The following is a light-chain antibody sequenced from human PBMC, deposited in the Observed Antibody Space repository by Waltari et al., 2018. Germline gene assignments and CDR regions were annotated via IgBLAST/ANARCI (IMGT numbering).Light chain of an antibody. CDR3: QQYNHWPPLT. J-gene: IGKJ4*01. CDR2: AAS. V-gene: IGKV3-15*01. Sequence: EIVMTQSPATLSVSPGERATLSCRASQSISSNLAWYQQKPGQAPRLLIYAASTRATGIPARFSGSGSGTEFTLTISSLQSEDFAAYYCQQYNHWPPLTFGGGTEVEIK. CDR1: QSISSN.